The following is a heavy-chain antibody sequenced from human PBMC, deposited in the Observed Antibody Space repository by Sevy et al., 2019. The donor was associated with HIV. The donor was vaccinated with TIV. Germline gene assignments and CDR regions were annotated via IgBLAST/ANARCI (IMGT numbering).Heavy chain of an antibody. D-gene: IGHD2-8*01. CDR1: GFTFSYAW. J-gene: IGHJ6*02. CDR3: STDPIIVLLVTDGMDV. Sequence: GGSLRLSCVASGFTFSYAWMSWVRRAPGKGLEWVGRLKSRPDGGTTDYAAPVKGRFTISRDDSKNTLYLQMNSLKTEDTGVYYCSTDPIIVLLVTDGMDVWGQGTTVTVSS. V-gene: IGHV3-15*01. CDR2: LKSRPDGGTT.